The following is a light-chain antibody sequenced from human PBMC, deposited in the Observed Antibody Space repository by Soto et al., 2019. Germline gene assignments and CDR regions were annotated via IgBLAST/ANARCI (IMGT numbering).Light chain of an antibody. V-gene: IGKV3-11*01. Sequence: EIVLTQSPPTLSLSPGERATLSCRTSQSVSTNVAWYQQKPGQAPRLLIYDASNRATGIPARFSGSGSGTDFTLTISSLEPEDFAVYYCQQRSNWPAFGQGTRLEIK. J-gene: IGKJ5*01. CDR1: QSVSTN. CDR2: DAS. CDR3: QQRSNWPA.